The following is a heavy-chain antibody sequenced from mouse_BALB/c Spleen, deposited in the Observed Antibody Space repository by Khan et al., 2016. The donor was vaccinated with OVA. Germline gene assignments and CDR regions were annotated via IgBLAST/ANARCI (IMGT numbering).Heavy chain of an antibody. CDR2: INPSTGYT. CDR1: GYTFTNYW. Sequence: QVQLQQSGAELAKPVASVKMSCRASGYTFTNYWMHWVKQRPGQGLEWIGYINPSTGYTEYNQKFKDKATLTADKSSSTAYMQLSSLTSEDSAVYYCVNHGSSSAWFSYWGQGTLVTVAA. V-gene: IGHV1-7*01. D-gene: IGHD1-1*01. CDR3: VNHGSSSAWFSY. J-gene: IGHJ3*01.